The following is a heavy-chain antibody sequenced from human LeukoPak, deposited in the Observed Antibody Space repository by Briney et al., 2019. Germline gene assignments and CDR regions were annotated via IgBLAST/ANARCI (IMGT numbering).Heavy chain of an antibody. CDR2: INHSGST. V-gene: IGHV4-34*01. Sequence: PSETLSLTCAVYGGSFSGYYWSWIRQPPGKGLEWIGEINHSGSTNYNPSLKSRLTISVDTSKNQFSLKLSSVTAADTAVYYCASGGGYDTFDYWDQGPLVTVSS. J-gene: IGHJ4*02. CDR1: GGSFSGYY. CDR3: ASGGGYDTFDY. D-gene: IGHD5-12*01.